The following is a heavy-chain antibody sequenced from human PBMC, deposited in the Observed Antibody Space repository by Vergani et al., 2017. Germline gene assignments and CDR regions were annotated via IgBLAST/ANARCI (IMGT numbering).Heavy chain of an antibody. CDR3: AKDANHDYGVYYYYYYGMDV. J-gene: IGHJ6*02. Sequence: QVQLVESGGGVVQPGRSLRLSCAASGFTFSSYGMHWVRQAPGKGLEWVAVISYDGSNKYYADSVKGRFTISRDNSKNTLYLQMNSLRAEDTAVYYCAKDANHDYGVYYYYYYGMDVWAKGPRSPSP. D-gene: IGHD4-17*01. V-gene: IGHV3-30*18. CDR2: ISYDGSNK. CDR1: GFTFSSYG.